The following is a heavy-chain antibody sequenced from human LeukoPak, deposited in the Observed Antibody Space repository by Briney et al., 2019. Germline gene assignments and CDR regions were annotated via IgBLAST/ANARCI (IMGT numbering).Heavy chain of an antibody. CDR2: MNPNSGNT. J-gene: IGHJ6*04. CDR1: GYTFTSYD. V-gene: IGHV1-8*01. CDR3: ARGSYYYDSSGYYGMDV. Sequence: ASVKVSCMSSGYTFTSYDINWVRQATGQGLEWMGWMNPNSGNTGYAQKFQGRVTMTRNTSISTAYMELSSLRSEDTAVYYCARGSYYYDSSGYYGMDVWGKGTTVTVSS. D-gene: IGHD3-22*01.